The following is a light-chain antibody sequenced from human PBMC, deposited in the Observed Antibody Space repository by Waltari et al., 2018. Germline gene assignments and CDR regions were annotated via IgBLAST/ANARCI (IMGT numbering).Light chain of an antibody. J-gene: IGKJ4*01. CDR1: QSVSSSY. V-gene: IGKV3-20*01. CDR2: DAS. Sequence: EIVLTQSPGTLSLSPGERATLSCRASQSVSSSYLAWYPQKPGQAPMLLIYDASSRATGIPVRFSGSGSGTDFTLTINRLEPEDFAVYYCQQYHSSPPTFGGGTKVEIK. CDR3: QQYHSSPPT.